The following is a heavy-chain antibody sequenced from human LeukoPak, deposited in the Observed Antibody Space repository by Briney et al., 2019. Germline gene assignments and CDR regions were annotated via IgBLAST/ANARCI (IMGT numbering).Heavy chain of an antibody. V-gene: IGHV3-30*02. Sequence: GGSLRLSCTTSGFTFRSFGMHWVRQAPGKGLEWVAFIQFDGLNQQYADSVKGRFTISRDDSKSSLHVQMNSLRPEDTAFYYCARNWYSAFDYWGQGILVTVSS. J-gene: IGHJ4*02. CDR1: GFTFRSFG. CDR2: IQFDGLNQ. CDR3: ARNWYSAFDY. D-gene: IGHD2-15*01.